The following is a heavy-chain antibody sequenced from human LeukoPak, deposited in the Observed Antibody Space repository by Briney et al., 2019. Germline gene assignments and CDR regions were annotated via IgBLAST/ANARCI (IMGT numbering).Heavy chain of an antibody. CDR1: GFTFSDYY. J-gene: IGHJ6*02. CDR3: AIHCNSTSCYLALYYYYGMDV. CDR2: ISSSGSTI. Sequence: GGSLRLSCAASGFTFSDYYMSWIRQAPGKGLEWVSYISSSGSTIYYADSVKGRFTISRDNAKNSLYLQMNSLRAEDTTVYYCAIHCNSTSCYLALYYYYGMDVWGQGTTVTVSS. V-gene: IGHV3-11*01. D-gene: IGHD2-2*01.